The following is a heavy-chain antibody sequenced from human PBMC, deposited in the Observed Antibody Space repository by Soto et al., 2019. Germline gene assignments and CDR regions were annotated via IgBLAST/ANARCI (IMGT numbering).Heavy chain of an antibody. CDR1: GYTFTSYG. Sequence: GASVKVSCKASGYTFTSYGISWVRQAPGQGLEWMGWISAYNGNTNYAQKLQGRVTMTTDTSTSTAYMELRSLRSDDTAVYYCARDLGYDSSSNWFDPWGQGTLVTVSS. V-gene: IGHV1-18*01. CDR3: ARDLGYDSSSNWFDP. D-gene: IGHD3-22*01. J-gene: IGHJ5*02. CDR2: ISAYNGNT.